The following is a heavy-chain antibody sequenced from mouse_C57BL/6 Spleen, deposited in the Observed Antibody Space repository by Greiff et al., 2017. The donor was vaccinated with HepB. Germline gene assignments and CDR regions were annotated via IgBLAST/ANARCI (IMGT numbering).Heavy chain of an antibody. Sequence: EVQVVESGGGLVKPGGSLKLSCAASGFTFSSYAMSWVRQTPEKRLEWVATISDGGSYTYYPDNVKGRFTISRDNAKNNLYLQMSHLKSEDTAMYYCARELDAMDYWGQGTSVTVSS. CDR2: ISDGGSYT. J-gene: IGHJ4*01. CDR3: ARELDAMDY. CDR1: GFTFSSYA. V-gene: IGHV5-4*01.